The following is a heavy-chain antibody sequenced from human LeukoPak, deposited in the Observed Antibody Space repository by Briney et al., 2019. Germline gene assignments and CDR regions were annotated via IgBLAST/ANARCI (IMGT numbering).Heavy chain of an antibody. Sequence: PGGSLRLSCAASGFTVSSNYMSWVRQAPGKGLEWVSVIYSGGSTYYADSVKGRFTISRDNSKNTLYLQMNSLRAEDTAVYYCARHSTDYGDYIWFDPWGQGTLVTVSS. D-gene: IGHD4-17*01. J-gene: IGHJ5*02. CDR3: ARHSTDYGDYIWFDP. CDR1: GFTVSSNY. CDR2: IYSGGST. V-gene: IGHV3-66*02.